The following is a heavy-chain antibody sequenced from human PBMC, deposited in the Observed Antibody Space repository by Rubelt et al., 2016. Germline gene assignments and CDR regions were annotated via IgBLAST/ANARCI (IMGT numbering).Heavy chain of an antibody. CDR2: ISYSGNT. Sequence: QVQLQESGPGLVKPSETLSLTCTVSGGSISSYYWGWIRQSPGKGLEWIGAISYSGNTYYNPSLKSRLTISVDTSKNQLSLKLSSVTAADTAVYYCARGRAGSSSSWGQGTLVTVSS. CDR3: ARGRAGSSSS. CDR1: GGSISSYY. V-gene: IGHV4-59*12. D-gene: IGHD6-6*01. J-gene: IGHJ4*02.